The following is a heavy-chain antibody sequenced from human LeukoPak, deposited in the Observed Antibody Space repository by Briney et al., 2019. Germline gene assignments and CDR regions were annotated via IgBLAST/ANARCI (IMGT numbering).Heavy chain of an antibody. Sequence: PGGSLRLSCAASGFTFSSYSMNWVRQAPGKGLEWVSYISSSSSTIYYAGSVKGRFTISRDNAKNSLYLQMNSLRAEDTAVYYCARANICRRDGYNCEAFDIWGQGTMVTVSS. CDR1: GFTFSSYS. D-gene: IGHD5-24*01. J-gene: IGHJ3*02. CDR2: ISSSSSTI. CDR3: ARANICRRDGYNCEAFDI. V-gene: IGHV3-48*04.